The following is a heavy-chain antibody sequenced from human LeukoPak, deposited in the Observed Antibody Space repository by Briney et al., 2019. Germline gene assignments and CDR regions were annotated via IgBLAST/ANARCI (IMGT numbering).Heavy chain of an antibody. CDR3: ARDLSLAPGWFDP. CDR1: GGSISSGGYY. CDR2: IYYSGST. V-gene: IGHV4-31*03. J-gene: IGHJ5*02. Sequence: SQTLSLTCTVSGGSISSGGYYWSWIRQHPGKGLEWIGYIYYSGSTNYNPSLKSRVTMSVDTSKNQFSLKLSSVTAADTAVYYCARDLSLAPGWFDPWGQGTLVTVSS.